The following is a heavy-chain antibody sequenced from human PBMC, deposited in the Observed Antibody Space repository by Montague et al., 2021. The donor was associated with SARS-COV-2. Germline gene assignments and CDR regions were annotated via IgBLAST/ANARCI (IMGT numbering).Heavy chain of an antibody. J-gene: IGHJ6*02. D-gene: IGHD2-2*01. Sequence: SETLSLTCEVSGGSIRSYYWSWIRQSPGKGLEWIGYVHYTGSTKYNPSLKTRVTLSLDTPKNHFSLKLSSVTAADTAVYYCASEQIVVVPAAPYYYYGMDVWGQGTTVTVSS. CDR3: ASEQIVVVPAAPYYYYGMDV. V-gene: IGHV4-59*08. CDR1: GGSIRSYY. CDR2: VHYTGST.